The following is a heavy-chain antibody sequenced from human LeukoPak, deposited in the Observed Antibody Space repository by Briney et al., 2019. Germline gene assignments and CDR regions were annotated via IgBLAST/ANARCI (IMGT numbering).Heavy chain of an antibody. CDR1: GGSISSYY. V-gene: IGHV4-4*07. Sequence: SETLSLTCTVSGGSISSYYWSWIRQPAGKGLEWIGRIYTSGSTNYNASLKSRVTMSVDTSKNQFSLKLSSVTAADTAVYYCARSFGGSSSIAFDYWGQGTLVTVSS. D-gene: IGHD6-6*01. J-gene: IGHJ4*02. CDR2: IYTSGST. CDR3: ARSFGGSSSIAFDY.